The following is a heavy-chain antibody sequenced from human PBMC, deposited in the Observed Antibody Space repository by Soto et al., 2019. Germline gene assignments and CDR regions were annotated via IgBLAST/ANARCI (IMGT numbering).Heavy chain of an antibody. Sequence: EVQLLESGGGLVQPGGSLRLSCAASGFTFSSYAMSWVRQAPGKGLEWVSVIYSGGSTYYADSVKGRFTISRDNSKNTLYLQMNSLRAEDTAVYYCARVGGTVVRGYYYYGMDVWGQGTTVTVSS. CDR2: IYSGGST. CDR3: ARVGGTVVRGYYYYGMDV. V-gene: IGHV3-23*03. J-gene: IGHJ6*02. D-gene: IGHD2-15*01. CDR1: GFTFSSYA.